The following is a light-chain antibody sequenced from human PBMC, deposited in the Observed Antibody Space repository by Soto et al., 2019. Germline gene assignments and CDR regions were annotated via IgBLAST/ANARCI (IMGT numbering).Light chain of an antibody. CDR3: QQCNNGPQT. CDR2: DAS. CDR1: ESISSSY. J-gene: IGKJ1*01. V-gene: IGKV3D-20*02. Sequence: EIVLTQSPGTLSLSPGERATLSCRATESISSSYLAWYQQKPGQAPRLLIYDASNRATGIPDRFSGSGSGTEFTLTISSLQSEDFAVYYCQQCNNGPQTFGQGTKVDIK.